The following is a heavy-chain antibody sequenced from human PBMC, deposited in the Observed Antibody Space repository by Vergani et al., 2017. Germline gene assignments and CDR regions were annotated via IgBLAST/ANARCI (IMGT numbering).Heavy chain of an antibody. Sequence: EVQLLESGGGLVQPGGSLRLSCAASGFTFSTYAMTWVRQAPGKGLEWVSTISSDGGSTGYADSVKGRFTISRDNAKNSLYLQMNSLRAEDTALYYCARERNAYYDFWSGYYTQYYFDYWGQGTLVTVSS. V-gene: IGHV3-20*04. CDR2: ISSDGGST. J-gene: IGHJ4*02. CDR1: GFTFSTYA. CDR3: ARERNAYYDFWSGYYTQYYFDY. D-gene: IGHD3-3*01.